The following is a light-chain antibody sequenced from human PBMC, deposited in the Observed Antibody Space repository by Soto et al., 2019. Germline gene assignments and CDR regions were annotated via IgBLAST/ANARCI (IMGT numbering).Light chain of an antibody. Sequence: DIQMTQFPSTLSASVGDRVTITCRASQSISSWLAWYQQKPGKAPKLLIFDASTLESGAPSRFSGGGSGTAFTLTISSLQPDDFATYYCQQYNSYLTFGGGTKVDIK. CDR3: QQYNSYLT. J-gene: IGKJ4*01. CDR1: QSISSW. CDR2: DAS. V-gene: IGKV1-5*01.